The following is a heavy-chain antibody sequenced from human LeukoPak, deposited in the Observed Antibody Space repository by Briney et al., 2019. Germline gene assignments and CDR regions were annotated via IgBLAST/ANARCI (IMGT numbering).Heavy chain of an antibody. Sequence: GGSLRLSCAASGFTFSSYGMHWVRQAPGKGLEWVAVISYDGSNKYYADSVKGRFTISRDNSKNTLYLHMNSLRAEDTAVYYCAKQGVAYCGGDCYSPCDYWGQGTLVTVSS. CDR2: ISYDGSNK. CDR3: AKQGVAYCGGDCYSPCDY. V-gene: IGHV3-30*18. J-gene: IGHJ4*02. D-gene: IGHD2-21*02. CDR1: GFTFSSYG.